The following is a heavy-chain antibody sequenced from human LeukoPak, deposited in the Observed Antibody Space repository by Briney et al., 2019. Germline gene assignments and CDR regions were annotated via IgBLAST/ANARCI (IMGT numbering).Heavy chain of an antibody. CDR2: ISYDGKKT. CDR3: AKDFGGVYVPYFFEN. D-gene: IGHD3-16*01. J-gene: IGHJ4*02. Sequence: GGSLRLSCAASGFTFSTSGMHWVRQAPGKGLEWVALISYDGKKTFYPDSVKGRFSISRDNSNSTLYLQMKSLRPEDTAVYYCAKDFGGVYVPYFFENWGQGTLITVSS. V-gene: IGHV3-30*18. CDR1: GFTFSTSG.